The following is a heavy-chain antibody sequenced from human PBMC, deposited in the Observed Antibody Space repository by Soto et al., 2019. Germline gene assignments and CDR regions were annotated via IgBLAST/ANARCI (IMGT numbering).Heavy chain of an antibody. Sequence: QVQLVQSGAEVKKPGASVKVSCKASGYTFTSYAMHWVRQAPGQRLEWMGWINAGNGNTKYSQKFQGRVTITRDTSASTAYMELSSLRSEDTAVYYCASDLGNCSGGSCYISGLDYYYGMDFWGQGTTVTVSS. V-gene: IGHV1-3*01. D-gene: IGHD2-15*01. CDR2: INAGNGNT. CDR3: ASDLGNCSGGSCYISGLDYYYGMDF. CDR1: GYTFTSYA. J-gene: IGHJ6*02.